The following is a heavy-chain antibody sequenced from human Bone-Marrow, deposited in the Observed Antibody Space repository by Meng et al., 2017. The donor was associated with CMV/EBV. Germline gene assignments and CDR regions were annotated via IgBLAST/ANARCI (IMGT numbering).Heavy chain of an antibody. J-gene: IGHJ5*02. Sequence: SVKVSCKASGGTFSSYTISWVRQAPGQGLEWMGRIIPILGIANYAQKFQGRVTITADKSTSTAYMELSSLRSEDTAVYYCARDIQVGLPRENNWFDPWGQGTLVAVSS. CDR1: GGTFSSYT. CDR2: IIPILGIA. D-gene: IGHD2-21*01. CDR3: ARDIQVGLPRENNWFDP. V-gene: IGHV1-69*04.